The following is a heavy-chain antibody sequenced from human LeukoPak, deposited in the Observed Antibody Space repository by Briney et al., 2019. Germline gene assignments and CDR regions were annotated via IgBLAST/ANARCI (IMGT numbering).Heavy chain of an antibody. CDR3: ARDESSSGWFEFDY. CDR1: GYSISSGYY. V-gene: IGHV4-38-2*02. Sequence: SETLSLTCTVSGYSISSGYYWGWIRQPPGKGLEWIGSIYHSGSTYYNPSLKSRVTISVDTSKNQFSLKLSSVTAADTAVYYCARDESSSGWFEFDYWGQGTLVTVSS. CDR2: IYHSGST. J-gene: IGHJ4*02. D-gene: IGHD6-19*01.